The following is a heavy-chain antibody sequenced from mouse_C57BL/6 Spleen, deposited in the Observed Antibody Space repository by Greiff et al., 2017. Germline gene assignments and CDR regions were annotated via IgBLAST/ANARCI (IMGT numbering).Heavy chain of an antibody. CDR1: GFTFSDYG. J-gene: IGHJ4*01. D-gene: IGHD2-12*01. CDR3: ARPELISYAMDY. Sequence: EVKLVESGGGLVKPGGSLKLSCAASGFTFSDYGMHWVRQAPEKGLEWVAYISSGSSTIYYADTVKGRFTISRDNSKNTLFLQMTSLRSEDTAMYYCARPELISYAMDYWGQGTSVTVSS. V-gene: IGHV5-17*01. CDR2: ISSGSSTI.